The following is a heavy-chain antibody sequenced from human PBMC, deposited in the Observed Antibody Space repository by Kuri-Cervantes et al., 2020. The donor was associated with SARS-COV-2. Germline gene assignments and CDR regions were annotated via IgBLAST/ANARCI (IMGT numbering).Heavy chain of an antibody. CDR2: INPSGGST. V-gene: IGHV1-46*01. J-gene: IGHJ4*02. D-gene: IGHD4-11*01. CDR3: ARDGDYSNYGMYYFDY. Sequence: ASVKVSCKASGYTFTSYCMHWVRQAPGQGLEWMGIINPSGGSTSYAQKFQGRVTMTRDTSTSTVYMELSSLRSEDTAVYYCARDGDYSNYGMYYFDYWGQGTLVTVSS. CDR1: GYTFTSYC.